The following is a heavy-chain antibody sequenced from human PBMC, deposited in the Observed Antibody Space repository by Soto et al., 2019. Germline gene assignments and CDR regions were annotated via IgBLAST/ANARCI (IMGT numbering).Heavy chain of an antibody. CDR2: IYYSGST. J-gene: IGHJ5*02. CDR1: GGSISSSSYY. Sequence: SETMSLTCTVSGGSISSSSYYWGWIRQPPGKGLEWIGSIYYSGSTYYNPSLKSRVTISVDTSKNQFSLKLSSVTAADTAVYYCARHAGYCSGGSCYVSWFDPWGQGTLVTVSS. V-gene: IGHV4-39*01. D-gene: IGHD2-15*01. CDR3: ARHAGYCSGGSCYVSWFDP.